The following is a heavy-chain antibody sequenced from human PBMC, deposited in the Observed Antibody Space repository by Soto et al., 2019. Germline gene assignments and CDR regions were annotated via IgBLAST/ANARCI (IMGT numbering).Heavy chain of an antibody. J-gene: IGHJ5*02. CDR1: GGSISSSSYY. CDR3: ARTGRYDFWSGHTSKNGWFDP. D-gene: IGHD3-3*01. CDR2: IYYSGST. V-gene: IGHV4-39*01. Sequence: QLQLQESGPGLVKPSETLSLTCTVSGGSISSSSYYWGWIRQPPGKGLEWIGSIYYSGSTYYNPSLKSRVTISVDTSKNQFSLKLSSVTAADTAVYYCARTGRYDFWSGHTSKNGWFDPWGQGTLVTVSS.